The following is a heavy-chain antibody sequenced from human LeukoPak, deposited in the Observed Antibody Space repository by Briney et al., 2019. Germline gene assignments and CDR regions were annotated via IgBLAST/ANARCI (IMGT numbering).Heavy chain of an antibody. V-gene: IGHV4-61*05. CDR2: IYYSGST. CDR3: ARGYCSSTSCLFSYYYMDV. CDR1: GGSISSSSYY. D-gene: IGHD2-2*01. J-gene: IGHJ6*03. Sequence: SETLSLTCTVSGGSISSSSYYWGWIRQPPGKGLEWIGYIYYSGSTNYNPSLKSRVTISVDTSKNQFSLKLSSVTAADTAVYYCARGYCSSTSCLFSYYYMDVWGKGTTVTVSS.